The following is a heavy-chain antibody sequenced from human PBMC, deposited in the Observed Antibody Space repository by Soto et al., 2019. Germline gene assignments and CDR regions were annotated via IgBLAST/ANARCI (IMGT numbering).Heavy chain of an antibody. Sequence: QVQVVQSGAEVKKPGSSVKVSCKASGGTFSSYALSWVRQAPGQGLEWMGGIIPMSGATNYAQKFQGRVTFTADESTNPAYLELTSLRSEDTAVYYCARGGPENDYWGQGTLVTVSS. J-gene: IGHJ4*02. D-gene: IGHD1-26*01. CDR2: IIPMSGAT. V-gene: IGHV1-69*12. CDR3: ARGGPENDY. CDR1: GGTFSSYA.